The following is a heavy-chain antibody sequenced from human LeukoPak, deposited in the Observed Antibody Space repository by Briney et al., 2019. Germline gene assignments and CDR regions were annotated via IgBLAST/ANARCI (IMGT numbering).Heavy chain of an antibody. V-gene: IGHV4-34*01. CDR1: GGSFSGYY. D-gene: IGHD2-2*01. J-gene: IGHJ4*02. Sequence: SETLSLTCAVHGGSFSGYYWSWIRQPPGKGLEWIGEINHSGSTNYNPSLKSRVTISVDTSKNQFSLKLSSVTAADTAVYYCARVGYCSSTSCSPRDYWGQGTLVTVSS. CDR3: ARVGYCSSTSCSPRDY. CDR2: INHSGST.